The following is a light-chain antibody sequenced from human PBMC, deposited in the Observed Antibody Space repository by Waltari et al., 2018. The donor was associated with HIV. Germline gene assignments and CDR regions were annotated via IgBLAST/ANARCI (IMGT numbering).Light chain of an antibody. J-gene: IGLJ3*02. CDR3: HSYDSGLGAL. Sequence: QSVLTQPPSVSGAPGQTVTISCTGSTSNIGADYDVPWYQQLPGRAPKVLIYGNNKRPSVIPYRFSGSKSGTSASLAITGLQSDDEADYYCHSYDSGLGALFGGGTKVTVL. CDR1: TSNIGADYD. V-gene: IGLV1-40*01. CDR2: GNN.